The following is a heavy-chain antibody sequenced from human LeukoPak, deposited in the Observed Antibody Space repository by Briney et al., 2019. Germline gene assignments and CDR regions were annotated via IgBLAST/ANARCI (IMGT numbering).Heavy chain of an antibody. Sequence: GGSLRLSCAASGFTFSNHAMNWVRQTPGKGLEWVSSIGGNGVSTYYADSVKGRSTISRDNSKDTLYLQMNSLSAEDTAVYYCARCTKYTTGWCNWFDPWGQGTLVTVSS. CDR3: ARCTKYTTGWCNWFDP. CDR2: IGGNGVST. CDR1: GFTFSNHA. D-gene: IGHD6-19*01. J-gene: IGHJ5*02. V-gene: IGHV3-23*01.